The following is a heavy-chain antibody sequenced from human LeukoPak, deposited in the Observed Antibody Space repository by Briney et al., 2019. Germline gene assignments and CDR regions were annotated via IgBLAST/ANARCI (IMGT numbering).Heavy chain of an antibody. D-gene: IGHD6-19*01. Sequence: GGSLRLSCAASGFSFSNSAMNWVRQAPGKGLEWVSGITSDDRTFYAGSVKGRFTISRDNSRSTLYLQLNSLSGEDTAVYYCAKGPRPDITVAHTVEKWGQGTLVTVSS. CDR2: ITSDDRT. CDR1: GFSFSNSA. CDR3: AKGPRPDITVAHTVEK. J-gene: IGHJ4*02. V-gene: IGHV3-23*01.